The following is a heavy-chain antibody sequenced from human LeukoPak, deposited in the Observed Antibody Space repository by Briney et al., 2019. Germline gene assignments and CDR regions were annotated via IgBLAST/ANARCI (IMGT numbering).Heavy chain of an antibody. Sequence: GRSLRLSCAASGFTFSSYAMHWVRQAPGKGLEWVSAISGSGGSTYYADSVKGRFTISRDNSKNTLYLQMNSLRAEDTAVYYCAKAPYCSSTSCYGYYYGMDVWGQGTTVTVSS. D-gene: IGHD2-2*01. CDR1: GFTFSSYA. V-gene: IGHV3-23*01. CDR2: ISGSGGST. J-gene: IGHJ6*02. CDR3: AKAPYCSSTSCYGYYYGMDV.